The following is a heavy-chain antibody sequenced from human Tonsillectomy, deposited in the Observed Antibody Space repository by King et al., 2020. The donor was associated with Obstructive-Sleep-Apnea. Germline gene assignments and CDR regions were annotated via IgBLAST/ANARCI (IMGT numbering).Heavy chain of an antibody. J-gene: IGHJ4*02. CDR1: GFTFSGSA. V-gene: IGHV3-73*01. Sequence: QLVQSGGGLVQPGGSLKLSCAASGFTFSGSAMHWVRQASGKGLEWVGRIRSKANSYATAYAGAVQGRFTISRDDSKNTAYLQMNSLKTEDTAVYYCTRTSGWYELDYWGQGTLVTVSS. D-gene: IGHD6-19*01. CDR3: TRTSGWYELDY. CDR2: IRSKANSYAT.